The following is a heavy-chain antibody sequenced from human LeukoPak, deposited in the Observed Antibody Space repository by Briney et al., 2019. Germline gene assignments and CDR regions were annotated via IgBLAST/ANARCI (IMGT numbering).Heavy chain of an antibody. Sequence: GGSLRLSCAASGFTFSSYSMNWVRQAPGKGLEWVSSISSTSSYIDYADSVKGRFTISRDNAKNTLYLQMNSLRGEDTAVYYCAKELTTVTHFDYWGQGTLVTVSS. V-gene: IGHV3-21*01. J-gene: IGHJ4*02. CDR2: ISSTSSYI. CDR3: AKELTTVTHFDY. CDR1: GFTFSSYS. D-gene: IGHD4-17*01.